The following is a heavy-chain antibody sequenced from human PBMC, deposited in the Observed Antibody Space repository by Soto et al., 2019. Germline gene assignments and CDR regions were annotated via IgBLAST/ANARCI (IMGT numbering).Heavy chain of an antibody. V-gene: IGHV4-4*07. Sequence: PSETLSLTCTVSGGSISSYYWSWIRQPAGKGLEWIGRIYTSGSTNYNPSLKSRVTMSVDTSKNQFSLKLSSVTAADTAVYYCARDHRYYYDSSFVLYTRFDPWGQGTLVTVPQ. J-gene: IGHJ5*02. CDR2: IYTSGST. CDR3: ARDHRYYYDSSFVLYTRFDP. D-gene: IGHD3-22*01. CDR1: GGSISSYY.